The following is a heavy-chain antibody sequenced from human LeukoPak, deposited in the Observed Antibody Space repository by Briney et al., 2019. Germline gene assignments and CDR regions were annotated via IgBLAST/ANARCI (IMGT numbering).Heavy chain of an antibody. Sequence: GGSLRLSCAASGFTFSTYNMNWVRQAPGKGLDWVSSISGTGSSTYYTDSVKGRFTISRDNAKNSLYLQMNSLRAEDTAVYYCARAYGDYFYYYYMDVWGKGTTVTVSS. D-gene: IGHD4-17*01. CDR3: ARAYGDYFYYYYMDV. J-gene: IGHJ6*03. V-gene: IGHV3-48*01. CDR1: GFTFSTYN. CDR2: ISGTGSST.